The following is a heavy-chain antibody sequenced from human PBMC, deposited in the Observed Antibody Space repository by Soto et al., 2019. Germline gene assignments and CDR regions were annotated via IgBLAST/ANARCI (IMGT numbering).Heavy chain of an antibody. CDR2: ISYDGSNK. CDR3: APAYSSSPYYFDF. J-gene: IGHJ4*02. V-gene: IGHV3-30-3*01. Sequence: QVQLVESGGGVVQPGRSLRLSCAVSGFTFNTYAMHWVRQAPGKGLEWVTVISYDGSNKKYADSVQGRFTISRDNSKDTLFLQMNSLRTEDTAGYYCAPAYSSSPYYFDFWGQGTLVTVSS. CDR1: GFTFNTYA. D-gene: IGHD6-6*01.